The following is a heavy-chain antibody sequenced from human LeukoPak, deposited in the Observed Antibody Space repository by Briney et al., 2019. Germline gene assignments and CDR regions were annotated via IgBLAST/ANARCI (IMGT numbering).Heavy chain of an antibody. CDR1: GGTFSSYA. D-gene: IGHD4-11*01. V-gene: IGHV1-69*05. CDR3: ARDDYSNSYYYYYYMDV. Sequence: SVKVSCKASGGTFSSYAISWVRQAPGQGLEWMGGNIPIFGTANYAQKFQGRVTITTDESTSTAYMELSSLRSEDTAVYYCARDDYSNSYYYYYYMDVWGKGTTVTVSS. CDR2: NIPIFGTA. J-gene: IGHJ6*03.